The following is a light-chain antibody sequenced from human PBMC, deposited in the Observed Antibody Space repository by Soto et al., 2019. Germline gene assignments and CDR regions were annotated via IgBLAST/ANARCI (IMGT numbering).Light chain of an antibody. CDR3: CSYAGSYTYV. J-gene: IGLJ1*01. Sequence: QSVLTQPLSVSGSPGQSVTISCTGTSSDVGDYDYVSWYQQHPGKAPKLMIYDVSKRPSGVPDRFSGSKSGNTASLTISGLQAEDEADYYCCSYAGSYTYVFGTGTKVTVL. V-gene: IGLV2-11*01. CDR1: SSDVGDYDY. CDR2: DVS.